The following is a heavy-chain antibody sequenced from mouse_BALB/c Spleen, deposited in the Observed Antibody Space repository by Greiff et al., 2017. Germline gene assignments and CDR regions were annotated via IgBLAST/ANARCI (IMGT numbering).Heavy chain of an antibody. D-gene: IGHD1-1*01. CDR3: ARGWDYYGSSYDY. CDR2: ISSGGST. J-gene: IGHJ2*01. V-gene: IGHV5-6-5*01. Sequence: EVMLVESGGGLVKPGGSLKLSCAASGFTFSSYAMSWVRQTPEKRLEWVASISSGGSTYYPDSVKGRFTISRDNARNILYLQMSSLRSEDTAMYYCARGWDYYGSSYDYWGQGTTLTVSS. CDR1: GFTFSSYA.